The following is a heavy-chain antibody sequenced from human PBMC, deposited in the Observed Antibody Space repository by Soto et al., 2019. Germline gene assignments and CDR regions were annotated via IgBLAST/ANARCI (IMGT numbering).Heavy chain of an antibody. V-gene: IGHV4-31*03. J-gene: IGHJ4*02. D-gene: IGHD3-3*01. CDR3: ARAETGYDFWSGYYRSYFDY. CDR2: IYYSGST. CDR1: GGSISSGGYY. Sequence: QVQLQESGPGLVKPSQTLSLTCTVSGGSISSGGYYWSWIRQHPGKGLEWIGYIYYSGSTYYNPSLKSRVTISVDTSENQFSLKLSSVTAADTAVYYCARAETGYDFWSGYYRSYFDYWGQGTLVTVSS.